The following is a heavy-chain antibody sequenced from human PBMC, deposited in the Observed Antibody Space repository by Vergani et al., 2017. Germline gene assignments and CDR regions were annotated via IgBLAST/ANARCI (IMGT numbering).Heavy chain of an antibody. CDR1: GYSFTSYW. Sequence: EVQLVQSGAEVKKPGESLRISCKVSGYSFTSYWISWVRQMPGKGLEWMGRIDPSDSYTNYSPSFQGHVTISADKSISTAYLQWSSLKASDTAMYYCERHQGGSNPFDYWGQGTLVTVSS. D-gene: IGHD1-26*01. CDR3: ERHQGGSNPFDY. V-gene: IGHV5-10-1*03. J-gene: IGHJ4*02. CDR2: IDPSDSYT.